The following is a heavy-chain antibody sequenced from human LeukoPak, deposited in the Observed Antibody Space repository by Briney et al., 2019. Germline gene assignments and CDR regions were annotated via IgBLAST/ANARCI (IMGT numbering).Heavy chain of an antibody. CDR1: GFTFRSYA. D-gene: IGHD3-3*01. CDR3: VREVSAWPKNWFDP. CDR2: ISDSGDGT. V-gene: IGHV3-23*01. J-gene: IGHJ5*02. Sequence: GGSLRLSCAGSGFTFRSYAMSWVRQSLVKGLEWVSAISDSGDGTHYADSVKARFTISRDNSKNTVYLEMSSLRAEDTAVYYCVREVSAWPKNWFDPWGQGTLVTVSS.